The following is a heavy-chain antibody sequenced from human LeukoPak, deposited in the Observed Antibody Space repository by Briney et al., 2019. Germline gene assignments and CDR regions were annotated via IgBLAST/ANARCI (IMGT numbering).Heavy chain of an antibody. CDR3: ASFCSSTSCYTRRGYYYYYGMDV. V-gene: IGHV4-34*01. J-gene: IGHJ6*02. CDR2: INHSGST. Sequence: MASETLSLTCAVYGGSFSGYYWSWIRQPPGKGLEWIGEINHSGSTNYNPSLKSRVTISVDTSKNQFSLKLSSVTAADTAVYYCASFCSSTSCYTRRGYYYYYGMDVWGQGTTVTVSS. D-gene: IGHD2-2*02. CDR1: GGSFSGYY.